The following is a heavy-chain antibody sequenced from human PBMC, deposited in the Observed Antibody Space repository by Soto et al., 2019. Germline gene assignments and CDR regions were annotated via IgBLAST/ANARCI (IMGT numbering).Heavy chain of an antibody. CDR2: INPSGESR. J-gene: IGHJ5*02. CDR1: GFSFRDYF. V-gene: IGHV1-46*01. Sequence: ASVKVSFKASGFSFRDYFMHWVRQAPGQVLEWMGIINPSGESRNYAQKFQGRVTITMDTSTSTVYMDLSSLRYEDTAVYYCASHNRQTYGTTAASSCFNPWGQGTPVTVSS. CDR3: ASHNRQTYGTTAASSCFNP. D-gene: IGHD2-15*01.